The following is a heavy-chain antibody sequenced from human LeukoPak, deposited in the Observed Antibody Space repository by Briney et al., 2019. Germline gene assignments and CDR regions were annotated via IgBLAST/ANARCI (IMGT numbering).Heavy chain of an antibody. J-gene: IGHJ3*02. Sequence: ASVKVSCKASGYIFTSYDINWVRQATGQGHGWMGWMNPNSGNTGYAQKFQGRVTMTRNTSISTAYMELSSLRSEDTAVYYCARRGSLGYCSGGSCYNDAFDIWGQGTMVTVSS. D-gene: IGHD2-15*01. CDR2: MNPNSGNT. CDR3: ARRGSLGYCSGGSCYNDAFDI. CDR1: GYIFTSYD. V-gene: IGHV1-8*01.